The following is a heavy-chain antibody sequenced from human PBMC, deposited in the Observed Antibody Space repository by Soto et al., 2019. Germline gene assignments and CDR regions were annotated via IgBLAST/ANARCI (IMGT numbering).Heavy chain of an antibody. V-gene: IGHV4-59*01. CDR3: TGAYYDVSGYSLDP. J-gene: IGHJ5*02. D-gene: IGHD3-22*01. CDR1: GGSISSGY. Sequence: SETLSLTCSVSGGSISSGYWTWIRQPPGKGLEWIGYIYYGGSINYNPSLKSRVIISVDTAKNQFSLRLSSVSTADTAVYYCTGAYYDVSGYSLDPWGQGTSVTVSS. CDR2: IYYGGSI.